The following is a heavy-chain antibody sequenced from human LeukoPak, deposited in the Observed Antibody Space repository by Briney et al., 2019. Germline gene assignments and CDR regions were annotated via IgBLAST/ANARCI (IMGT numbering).Heavy chain of an antibody. D-gene: IGHD2-15*01. CDR2: VYYSGST. CDR3: ARNKGYCSGGSCYGLRYYYMDV. J-gene: IGHJ6*03. V-gene: IGHV4-39*07. CDR1: GGSITSSSYY. Sequence: SETLSLTCTVSGGSITSSSYYWGWIRQPPGKGLEWIGSVYYSGSTYYNPSLKSRVTMSVDTSKNQFSLKLSSVTAADTAVYYCARNKGYCSGGSCYGLRYYYMDVWGKGTTVTISS.